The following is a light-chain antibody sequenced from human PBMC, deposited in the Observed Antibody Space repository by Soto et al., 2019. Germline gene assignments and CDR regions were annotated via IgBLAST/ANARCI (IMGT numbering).Light chain of an antibody. CDR1: NSNIGSNP. V-gene: IGLV1-44*01. Sequence: QSVLTQPPSASGTPGQRVTISCSGSNSNIGSNPVHWYQQFPGTAPKVLIYSNYQRPSGVPARFSGSKSGTSASLAISGLQSEDEADYYCAAWDDRLSDLLFGGGTKVTVL. CDR3: AAWDDRLSDLL. CDR2: SNY. J-gene: IGLJ2*01.